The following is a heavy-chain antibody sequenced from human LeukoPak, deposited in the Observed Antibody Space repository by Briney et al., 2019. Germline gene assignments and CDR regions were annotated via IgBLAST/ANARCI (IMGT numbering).Heavy chain of an antibody. CDR1: GGSFSGYY. CDR3: ARVAGRYSYGYGYYYYYYMDV. J-gene: IGHJ6*03. Sequence: SETLSLTCAVYGGSFSGYYWSWIRQPPGKGLEWIGEINHSGSTNYNPSLKSRVTISVDTSKNQFSLKLSSVTAADTAVYYCARVAGRYSYGYGYYYYYYMDVWGKGTTVTVSS. CDR2: INHSGST. V-gene: IGHV4-34*01. D-gene: IGHD5-18*01.